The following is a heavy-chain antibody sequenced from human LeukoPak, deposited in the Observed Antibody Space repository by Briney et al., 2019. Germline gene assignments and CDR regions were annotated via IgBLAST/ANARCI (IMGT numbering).Heavy chain of an antibody. V-gene: IGHV1-8*01. J-gene: IGHJ6*03. CDR1: GYTFTNHD. CDR3: ARGGFDIVATTPVFSSDYYMDV. D-gene: IGHD5-12*01. CDR2: MNPNSGNT. Sequence: ASVRVSCKASGYTFTNHDINWVRQATGQGLEWMGWMNPNSGNTGYAQKFQGRVTITRNTSISTAYMELSSLRSEDTAVYYCARGGFDIVATTPVFSSDYYMDVWGKGTTVTVSS.